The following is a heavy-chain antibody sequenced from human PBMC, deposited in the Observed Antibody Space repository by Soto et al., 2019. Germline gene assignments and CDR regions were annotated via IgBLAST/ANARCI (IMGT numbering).Heavy chain of an antibody. CDR2: ISPYDGST. CDR1: GFTFTNYF. J-gene: IGHJ6*02. Sequence: QVQLVQSGTEVKKPGASVKISCKASGFTFTNYFFHWVRQAPRQGLEWMGIISPYDGSTNYLKSLQCRVTLTSDTSTSTVYMEQSSPTSEDTAVYYCARGDGRGTSGFYFYSGMDVWGHGTKVAVSS. D-gene: IGHD6-25*01. CDR3: ARGDGRGTSGFYFYSGMDV. V-gene: IGHV1-46*01.